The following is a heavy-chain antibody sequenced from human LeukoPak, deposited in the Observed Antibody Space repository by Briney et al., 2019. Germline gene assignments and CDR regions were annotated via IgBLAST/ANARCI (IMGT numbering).Heavy chain of an antibody. V-gene: IGHV3-21*01. D-gene: IGHD2-2*01. J-gene: IGHJ6*03. Sequence: GGSLRLSCAASGFTFNSYSMNWVRQAPGKGLEWVSSISSSSSYIYYADSVKGRFTISRDNAKNSLYLQMNSLRAEDTAVYYCARDLPYHCSSTSCYGYYMDVWGKGTTVTVSS. CDR1: GFTFNSYS. CDR3: ARDLPYHCSSTSCYGYYMDV. CDR2: ISSSSSYI.